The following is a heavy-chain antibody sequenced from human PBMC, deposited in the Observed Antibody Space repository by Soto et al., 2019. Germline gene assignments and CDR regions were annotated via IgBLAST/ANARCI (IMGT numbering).Heavy chain of an antibody. Sequence: GGSLRLSCAASGFTFSSYSMIWVRRAPGKGLEWVSGFRSSGDDGTTYYADSVKGRFTISRDNSKNTLFLQMNSLRAEDTAIYYCAKKVNSGSGSQYFDYWGQGTLVTVSS. CDR3: AKKVNSGSGSQYFDY. D-gene: IGHD3-10*01. V-gene: IGHV3-23*01. CDR2: FRSSGDDGTT. CDR1: GFTFSSYS. J-gene: IGHJ4*02.